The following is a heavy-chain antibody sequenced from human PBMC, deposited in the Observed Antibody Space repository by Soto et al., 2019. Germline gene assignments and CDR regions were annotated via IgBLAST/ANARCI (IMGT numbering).Heavy chain of an antibody. CDR2: IIPILGIA. D-gene: IGHD6-13*01. CDR1: GGTFSSST. V-gene: IGHV1-69*02. CDR3: ARGPLVIAAAGIHNPLQS. Sequence: QVQLVQSGAEVKKPGSSVKVSCKASGGTFSSSTISWVRQAPGQGLEWMGRIIPILGIANYAQKFQVRVTITADKSTSTAYMELSSLRSEDTAVYCCARGPLVIAAAGIHNPLQSWGQGTLVNVSS. J-gene: IGHJ5*02.